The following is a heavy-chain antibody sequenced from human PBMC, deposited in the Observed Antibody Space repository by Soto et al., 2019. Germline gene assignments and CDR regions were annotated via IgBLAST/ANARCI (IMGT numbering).Heavy chain of an antibody. D-gene: IGHD3-16*01. CDR3: AKSQGGGPDAFDI. V-gene: IGHV3-23*01. CDR1: GFTFSSYA. Sequence: EVQLLESGGGLVQPGGSLRLSCAASGFTFSSYAMSWVRQAPGKGLEWVSAISGSGGSTYYADSVKGRFTISRDNSKSTLYLQMNSLRAEDTAVYYCAKSQGGGPDAFDIWGQGTMVTVSS. J-gene: IGHJ3*02. CDR2: ISGSGGST.